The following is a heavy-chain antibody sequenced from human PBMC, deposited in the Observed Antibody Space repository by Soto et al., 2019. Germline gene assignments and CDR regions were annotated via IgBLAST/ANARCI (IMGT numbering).Heavy chain of an antibody. CDR2: INPSGDST. V-gene: IGHV1-46*01. Sequence: GASVKVSCKASGYTFTSYYMHWVRQAPGQGLEWMGIINPSGDSTSYAQKFQGRVTMTRDTSTSTVYMELSSLRSEDTAVYYCARVYDFWSGYWATGYYYYGMDVWGQGTTVTVSS. CDR3: ARVYDFWSGYWATGYYYYGMDV. J-gene: IGHJ6*02. D-gene: IGHD3-3*01. CDR1: GYTFTSYY.